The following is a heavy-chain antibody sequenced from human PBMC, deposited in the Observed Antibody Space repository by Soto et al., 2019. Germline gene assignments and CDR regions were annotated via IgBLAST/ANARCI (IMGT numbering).Heavy chain of an antibody. V-gene: IGHV1-3*01. Sequence: ASVKVSCKASGYTFTSYAMHWVRQAPGQRLEWMGWINAGNGNTKYSQKFQGRVTITRDTSASTAYMELSSLRSEDTAVYYCARGEWNGTTSPHWFDPWGQGTLVTVSS. J-gene: IGHJ5*02. D-gene: IGHD1-7*01. CDR2: INAGNGNT. CDR1: GYTFTSYA. CDR3: ARGEWNGTTSPHWFDP.